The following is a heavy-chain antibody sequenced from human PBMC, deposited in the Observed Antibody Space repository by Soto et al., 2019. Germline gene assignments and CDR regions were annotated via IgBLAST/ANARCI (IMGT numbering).Heavy chain of an antibody. CDR2: TYYRSRWYY. CDR3: ARDPIAALYYFDY. CDR1: GDSVSSNRAA. D-gene: IGHD6-13*01. Sequence: QVQLQQSGPGLVRPSQTLSLTCAISGDSVSSNRAAWNWIRQSPSRGLEWLGRTYYRSRWYYDYAVSVKSRITINPDTSENHFSLQLNSVTPEYTAVYYCARDPIAALYYFDYWGQGTLVTVSS. J-gene: IGHJ4*02. V-gene: IGHV6-1*01.